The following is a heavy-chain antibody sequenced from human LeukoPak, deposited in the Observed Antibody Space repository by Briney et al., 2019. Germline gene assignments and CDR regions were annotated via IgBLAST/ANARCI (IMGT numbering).Heavy chain of an antibody. CDR3: TASDSSGYRPFDY. CDR1: GGSISSSSYY. Sequence: SETLSLTCTVSGGSISSSSYYWGWIRQPPGKGLEWIGSIYYSGSTYYNPSLKSPVTISVDTSKNQFSLKLSSVTAADTAVYYCTASDSSGYRPFDYWGQGTLVTVSS. V-gene: IGHV4-39*01. J-gene: IGHJ4*02. D-gene: IGHD3-22*01. CDR2: IYYSGST.